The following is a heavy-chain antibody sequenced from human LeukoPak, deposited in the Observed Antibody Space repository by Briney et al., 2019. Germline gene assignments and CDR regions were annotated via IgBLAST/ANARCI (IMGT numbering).Heavy chain of an antibody. V-gene: IGHV1-8*01. Sequence: ASVKVSCKASGYTFTSYDINWVRQATGQGLEWMGWMNPNSGNTGYAQKFQGRVTMTRNTSISTAYMELSSLRSEDTAVYYCARVGYYDSSGYYGFDYWGQGTLVTVSS. CDR2: MNPNSGNT. CDR3: ARVGYYDSSGYYGFDY. D-gene: IGHD3-22*01. CDR1: GYTFTSYD. J-gene: IGHJ4*02.